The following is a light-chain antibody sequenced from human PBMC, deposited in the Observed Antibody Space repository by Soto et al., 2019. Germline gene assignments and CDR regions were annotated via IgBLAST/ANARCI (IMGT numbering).Light chain of an antibody. V-gene: IGLV2-14*01. CDR1: TSDIGGYNF. J-gene: IGLJ1*01. Sequence: QSALTQPASVSGSPGQSITISCTGPTSDIGGYNFVSWYQQHPGKAPKLLIYDVRNRPSGVSNRFSGSKSGNTASLTISGLQAEDEADYYCNSYRTISTYVFGSGTKLTVL. CDR2: DVR. CDR3: NSYRTISTYV.